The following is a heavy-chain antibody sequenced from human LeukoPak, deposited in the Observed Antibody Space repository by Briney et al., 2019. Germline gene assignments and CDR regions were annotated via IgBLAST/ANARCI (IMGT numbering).Heavy chain of an antibody. V-gene: IGHV4-34*01. CDR3: ARLNSGYDHYYYYYMDA. Sequence: SETLSLTCAVYGGSFSGYYWSWIRQPPGKGLEWIGEINHSGSTNYNPSLKSRVTISVDTSKNQFSLKLSSVTAADTAVYYCARLNSGYDHYYYYYMDAWGKGTTVTVSS. CDR1: GGSFSGYY. CDR2: INHSGST. D-gene: IGHD5-12*01. J-gene: IGHJ6*03.